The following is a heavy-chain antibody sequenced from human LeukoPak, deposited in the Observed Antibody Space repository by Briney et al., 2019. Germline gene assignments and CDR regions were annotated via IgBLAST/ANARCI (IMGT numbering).Heavy chain of an antibody. Sequence: SQTLSLTCTVSGGSLSSGSYYWSWIRPPAGKGLEWIGHIYTSGSNNYNPSLKRRVTISVDTSKNQFSLNLSSVTAADTAVYYCARGYSYGYPLGYWGQGTLVTVSS. CDR1: GGSLSSGSYY. CDR2: IYTSGSN. CDR3: ARGYSYGYPLGY. J-gene: IGHJ4*02. D-gene: IGHD5-18*01. V-gene: IGHV4-61*09.